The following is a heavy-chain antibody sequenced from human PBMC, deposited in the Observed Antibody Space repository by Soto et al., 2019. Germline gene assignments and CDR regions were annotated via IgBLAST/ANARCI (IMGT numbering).Heavy chain of an antibody. V-gene: IGHV3-48*01. CDR2: ISTSSSNI. CDR1: GFRFRYYC. CDR3: ARETSTGNSXMDV. D-gene: IGHD1-1*01. Sequence: GSLRLSWAAPGFRFRYYCMNLVRQAPGKGLEWFSYISTSSSNIYYADSVKGRFTISRDNAKNSLSLQMNSLRAADTAVYYCARETSTGNSXMDVWGKGTTVTVSS. J-gene: IGHJ6*03.